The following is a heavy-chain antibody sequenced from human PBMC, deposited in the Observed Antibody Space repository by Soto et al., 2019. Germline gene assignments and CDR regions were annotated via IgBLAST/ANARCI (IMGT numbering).Heavy chain of an antibody. V-gene: IGHV2-26*01. J-gene: IGHJ6*02. CDR2: IFSNDEK. Sequence: SGPTLVNPTETLTLTCTVSGFSLSNARMGVSWIRQPPGKALEWLAHIFSNDEKSYSTSLKSRLTISKDTSKSQVVLTVTNMDPVDTATYYWARMQDYCSSTSCYRYYYYGMDVWGQGTTVTVSS. D-gene: IGHD2-2*01. CDR1: GFSLSNARMG. CDR3: ARMQDYCSSTSCYRYYYYGMDV.